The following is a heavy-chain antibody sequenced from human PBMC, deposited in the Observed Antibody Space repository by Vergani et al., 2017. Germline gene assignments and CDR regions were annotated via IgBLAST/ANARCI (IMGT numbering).Heavy chain of an antibody. J-gene: IGHJ6*03. Sequence: QVQLQESGPGLVKPSQTLSLTCTVSGGSISSGGYYWSWIRQHPGKGLEWIGYIYYSGSTYYNPSLKSRVTISVETSKNQFSLKLSSVTAADTAVYYCAGYCSSTSCPDYMDVWGKGTTVTVSS. D-gene: IGHD2-2*03. CDR1: GGSISSGGYY. CDR3: AGYCSSTSCPDYMDV. V-gene: IGHV4-31*03. CDR2: IYYSGST.